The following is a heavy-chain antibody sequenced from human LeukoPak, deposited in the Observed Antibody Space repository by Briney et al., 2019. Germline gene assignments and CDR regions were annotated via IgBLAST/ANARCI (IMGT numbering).Heavy chain of an antibody. Sequence: SQTLSLTCAISGDSVSTNSAAWNWIWQSPSRGLEWLARTYYRSKWYNVYAVSVKSRITINPDTSKNQLSLQLNSVSPEDTAVYYCAREITDSFDIWGQGTMVTVSS. CDR3: AREITDSFDI. CDR2: TYYRSKWYN. D-gene: IGHD1-14*01. CDR1: GDSVSTNSAA. J-gene: IGHJ3*02. V-gene: IGHV6-1*01.